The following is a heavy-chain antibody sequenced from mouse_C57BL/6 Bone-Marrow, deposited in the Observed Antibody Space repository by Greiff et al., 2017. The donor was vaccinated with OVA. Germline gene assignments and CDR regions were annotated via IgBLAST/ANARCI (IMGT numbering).Heavy chain of an antibody. CDR3: ARLRYFDY. V-gene: IGHV5-4*01. J-gene: IGHJ2*01. Sequence: EVQLVESGGGLVKPGGSLKLSCAASGFTFSSYAMSWVRQTPEKRLEWVATISDGGSYTYYPDNVKGRFTISRDNAKNNLYLQMSHLKSEDTAMYYCARLRYFDYWGQGTTLTVSS. CDR1: GFTFSSYA. CDR2: ISDGGSYT.